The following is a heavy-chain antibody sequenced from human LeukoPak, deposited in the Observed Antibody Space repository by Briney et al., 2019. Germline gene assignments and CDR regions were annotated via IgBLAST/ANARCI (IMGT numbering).Heavy chain of an antibody. V-gene: IGHV3-23*01. J-gene: IGHJ4*02. CDR2: INTGGETT. CDR1: GFTFTSYA. Sequence: GGSLRLSCAASGFTFTSYAMSWVRQAPGKGLEWVSGINTGGETTYYADSVKGRFTISRDNSEDTVYLQMHSLRVEDTALYYCAKGFGSWPPFDHWGPGTLATVSS. D-gene: IGHD6-13*01. CDR3: AKGFGSWPPFDH.